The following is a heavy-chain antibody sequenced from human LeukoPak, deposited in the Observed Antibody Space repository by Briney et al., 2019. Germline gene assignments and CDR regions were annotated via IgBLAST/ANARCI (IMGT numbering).Heavy chain of an antibody. V-gene: IGHV4-34*01. J-gene: IGHJ2*01. CDR3: ARYWIWYFDL. D-gene: IGHD2-8*02. CDR1: GGSFSGYY. Sequence: PSETLSLTCAVYGGSFSGYYWSWIRQPPGKGLEWIGEINHSGSANYNPSLKSRVTISVDTSKNQFSLKLSSVTAADTAVYYCARYWIWYFDLWGRGTLVTVSS. CDR2: INHSGSA.